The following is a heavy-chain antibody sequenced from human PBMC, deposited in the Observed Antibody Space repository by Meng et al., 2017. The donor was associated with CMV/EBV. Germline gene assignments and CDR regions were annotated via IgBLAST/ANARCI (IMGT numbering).Heavy chain of an antibody. D-gene: IGHD6-13*01. CDR3: ASDKVGDSSSWYGMDV. CDR1: GYTFTSYG. Sequence: ASVKVSCKASGYTFTSYGISWVRQAPGQGIEWMGWISAYNGNTNYAQKLQGRVTMTTDTSTSTAYMELRSLRSDDTAVYYCASDKVGDSSSWYGMDVWGQGTTVTVSS. V-gene: IGHV1-18*01. J-gene: IGHJ6*02. CDR2: ISAYNGNT.